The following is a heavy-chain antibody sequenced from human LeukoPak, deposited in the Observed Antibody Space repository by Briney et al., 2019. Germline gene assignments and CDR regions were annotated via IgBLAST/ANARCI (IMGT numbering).Heavy chain of an antibody. Sequence: GGSLRLSYAASGLTFSSYAMSWVRQAPGKGLDWVSAISGSGDSTYYADSVKGRFTISRDNSKNTLFLQMNSLRAEDTAVYYCAKEKDYYESSGHSTRDYWGQGTLVTVSS. J-gene: IGHJ4*02. V-gene: IGHV3-23*01. CDR1: GLTFSSYA. CDR3: AKEKDYYESSGHSTRDY. CDR2: ISGSGDST. D-gene: IGHD3-22*01.